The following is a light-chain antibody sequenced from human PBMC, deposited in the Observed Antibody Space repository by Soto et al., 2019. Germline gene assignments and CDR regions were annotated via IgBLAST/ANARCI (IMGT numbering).Light chain of an antibody. Sequence: QSALTQPPSASGSPGQSVTISCTGTSSHVGAYNYVSWYQQYPGKAPKLMIYEVSKRPSGVPDRFSGSKSGKTASLTVSGLQPEAEADYYCTSYAGSNIWVFGGGTKLTVL. CDR1: SSHVGAYNY. J-gene: IGLJ3*02. V-gene: IGLV2-8*01. CDR2: EVS. CDR3: TSYAGSNIWV.